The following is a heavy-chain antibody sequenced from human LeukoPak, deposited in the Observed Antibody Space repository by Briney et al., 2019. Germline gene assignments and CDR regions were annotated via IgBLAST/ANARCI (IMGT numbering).Heavy chain of an antibody. CDR1: GGTFSSYA. J-gene: IGHJ4*02. D-gene: IGHD4-17*01. CDR2: INTNTGNP. CDR3: ARVGVYGDYVHFDY. Sequence: GSSVKVSCKASGGTFSSYAISWVRQAPGQGLEWMGWINTNTGNPTYAQGFTGRFVFSLDTSVSTAYLQISSLKAEDTAVYYCARVGVYGDYVHFDYWGQGTLVTVSS. V-gene: IGHV7-4-1*02.